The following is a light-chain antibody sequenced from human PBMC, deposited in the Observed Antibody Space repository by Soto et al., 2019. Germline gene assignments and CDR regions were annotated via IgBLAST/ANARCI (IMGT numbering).Light chain of an antibody. CDR2: DVS. CDR1: QSINAW. V-gene: IGKV1-5*01. CDR3: QQYHRYST. Sequence: IQMTQAPSNLSASVGDSLTITCRASQSINAWLAWYQQKPGKAPKLLIYDVSTLDSGVPSRFSGSASGTEFTLTISYLESDDFATYYRQQYHRYSTFGQGTKVDIK. J-gene: IGKJ1*01.